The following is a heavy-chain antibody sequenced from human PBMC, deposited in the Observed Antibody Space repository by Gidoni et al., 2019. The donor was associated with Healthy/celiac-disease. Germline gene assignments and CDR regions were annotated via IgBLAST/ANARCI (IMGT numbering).Heavy chain of an antibody. D-gene: IGHD3-22*01. CDR2: ISGSGGST. CDR3: AKYDSSGYYYGDFDY. V-gene: IGHV3-23*01. J-gene: IGHJ4*02. CDR1: GFTFSSYA. Sequence: EVQLLESGGGLVQPGGSLRLSCAASGFTFSSYAMSWVRQAPGKVLEWVSAISGSGGSTYYADSVKGRFTISRDNSKNTLYLQMNSLRAEDTAVYYCAKYDSSGYYYGDFDYWGQGTLVTVSS.